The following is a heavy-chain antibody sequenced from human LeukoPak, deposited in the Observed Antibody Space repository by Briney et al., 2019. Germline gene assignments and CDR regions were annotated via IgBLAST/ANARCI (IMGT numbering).Heavy chain of an antibody. V-gene: IGHV1-69*05. CDR3: ARDRYYYDSSGYWPAFGY. D-gene: IGHD3-22*01. Sequence: GASVKVSCKASGGTFSSYAISWVRQAPGQGLEWMGGIIPIFGTANYAQKFQGRVTITTDESTSTAYMELSSLRSEDTAVYYCARDRYYYDSSGYWPAFGYWGQGTLVTVSS. J-gene: IGHJ4*02. CDR2: IIPIFGTA. CDR1: GGTFSSYA.